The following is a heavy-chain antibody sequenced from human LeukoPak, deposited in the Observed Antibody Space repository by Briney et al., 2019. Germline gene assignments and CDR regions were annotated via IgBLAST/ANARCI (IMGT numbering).Heavy chain of an antibody. CDR2: IYSGGST. CDR1: GFTVSSNY. D-gene: IGHD3-9*01. J-gene: IGHJ4*02. Sequence: GGSLRLSCAASGFTVSSNYMSWVRQAPGKGLEWVSVIYSGGSTYYADSVKGGFTISRDNSKNTLYLQMNSLRAEDTAVYYCASPYKGRYFPISDYWGQGTLVTVSS. CDR3: ASPYKGRYFPISDY. V-gene: IGHV3-66*01.